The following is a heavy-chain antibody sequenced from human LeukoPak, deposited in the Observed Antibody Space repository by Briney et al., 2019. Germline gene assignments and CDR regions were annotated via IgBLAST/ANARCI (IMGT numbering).Heavy chain of an antibody. Sequence: SETLSLTCTVSGGSISSSNYYWGWIRQSPGKGLEWIGSVYYDGTTYYTPSLRSRVTVSVDTSKNQFSLTVKSVTAADTAMYYCASGLRPPFPIEVAVYYFDYWGQGTLVTVSS. J-gene: IGHJ4*02. CDR1: GGSISSSNYY. V-gene: IGHV4-39*07. CDR3: ASGLRPPFPIEVAVYYFDY. CDR2: VYYDGTT. D-gene: IGHD2-15*01.